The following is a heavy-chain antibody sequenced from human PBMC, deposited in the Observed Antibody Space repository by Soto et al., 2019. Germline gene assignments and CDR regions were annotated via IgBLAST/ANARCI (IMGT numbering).Heavy chain of an antibody. Sequence: QITLKESGPTLVKPTQTLTLTCTFSGFSLSTSGVGVGWIRQPPGKALEWLALIYWDDDKRYSPSLKSRLTLTKDTSKNQVVLTMTNMDPVDTATYYWAHESRPGYFQHWGQGTLVTVSS. CDR3: AHESRPGYFQH. CDR2: IYWDDDK. CDR1: GFSLSTSGVG. V-gene: IGHV2-5*02. J-gene: IGHJ1*01. D-gene: IGHD6-6*01.